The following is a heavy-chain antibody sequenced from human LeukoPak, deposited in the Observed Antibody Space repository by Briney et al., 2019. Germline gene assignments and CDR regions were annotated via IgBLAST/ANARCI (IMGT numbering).Heavy chain of an antibody. CDR3: ARELRDSSAYYLSY. CDR1: GYTFTGYY. J-gene: IGHJ4*02. D-gene: IGHD3-22*01. Sequence: GSVKVSCQATGYTFTGYYMHWVRQAPGQGLEWMGWINPNGGGTNYAQKFQGRVTMTRDTSISTAYMELSRLRSDDTAVYYCARELRDSSAYYLSYWGQGSLESVSS. CDR2: INPNGGGT. V-gene: IGHV1-2*02.